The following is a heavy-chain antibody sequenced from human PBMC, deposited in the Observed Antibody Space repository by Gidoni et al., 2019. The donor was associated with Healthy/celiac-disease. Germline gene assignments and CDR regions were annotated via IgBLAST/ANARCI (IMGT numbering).Heavy chain of an antibody. CDR1: GFTFGDYA. V-gene: IGHV3-49*05. CDR2: IRSKAYGGTT. Sequence: EVQLVESGGGLVKPGRSLRLSCTASGFTFGDYAMSWFRQAPGKGLEWVGFIRSKAYGGTTEYAASVKGRFTISRDDSKSIAYLQMNSLKTEDTAVYYCTRVSCSSTSCYYYYYMDVWGKGTTVTVSS. CDR3: TRVSCSSTSCYYYYYMDV. D-gene: IGHD2-2*01. J-gene: IGHJ6*03.